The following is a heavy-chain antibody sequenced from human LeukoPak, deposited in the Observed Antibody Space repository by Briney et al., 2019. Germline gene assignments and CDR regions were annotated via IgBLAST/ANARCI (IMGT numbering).Heavy chain of an antibody. CDR2: IYYSGST. J-gene: IGHJ6*03. Sequence: PSETLSLTCTVSGGSISSSSYYWGWIRQPPGKGLEWIGSIYYSGSTYYNPSLKSRVTISVDTSKNQFSLKLSSVTAADTAVYYCARDRGYSDQYYYYYMDVWGKGTTVTVSS. D-gene: IGHD4-17*01. CDR3: ARDRGYSDQYYYYYMDV. V-gene: IGHV4-39*07. CDR1: GGSISSSSYY.